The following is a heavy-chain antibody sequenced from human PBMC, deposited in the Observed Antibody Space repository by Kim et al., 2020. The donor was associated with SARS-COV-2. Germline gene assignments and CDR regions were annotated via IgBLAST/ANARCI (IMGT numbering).Heavy chain of an antibody. CDR2: INGGGSTT. CDR1: GFTFSDHY. CDR3: ARGSSGATVDF. V-gene: IGHV3-74*01. J-gene: IGHJ4*02. Sequence: GGSLRLSCAASGFTFSDHYMDWVRQPPEKGLVWVSHINGGGSTTNYADSVKGRFTLSRDNAKSILYLQMNSLTAEDTAVYYCARGSSGATVDFWGQGIL. D-gene: IGHD1-26*01.